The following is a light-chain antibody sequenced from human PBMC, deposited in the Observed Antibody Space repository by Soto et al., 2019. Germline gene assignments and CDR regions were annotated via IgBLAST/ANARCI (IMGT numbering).Light chain of an antibody. CDR1: QSVSGNN. CDR3: QQCDGTSWT. CDR2: GES. V-gene: IGKV3-20*01. J-gene: IGKJ1*01. Sequence: LTQSPGTLSVSPGERATLSCRASQSVSGNNLAWYQQKPGRPPRLLIYGESSRASGVPDRFSGSGSGTNFTLTINRLEPEDFAVYYCQQCDGTSWTFGQGTKVDLK.